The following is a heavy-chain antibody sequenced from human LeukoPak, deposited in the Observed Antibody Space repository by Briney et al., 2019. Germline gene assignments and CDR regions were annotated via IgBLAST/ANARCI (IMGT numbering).Heavy chain of an antibody. Sequence: PGGSLRLSCVASGFTFSSYWMHWVRQDPRKGLVWVSRINGDGRNINYADSVRGRFTISRDNAKNTLYLQMNSLRAEDTAVYYCARDPSGSSSWVRFDYWGQGTLVTVSS. J-gene: IGHJ4*02. CDR1: GFTFSSYW. V-gene: IGHV3-74*01. CDR3: ARDPSGSSSWVRFDY. CDR2: INGDGRNI. D-gene: IGHD6-13*01.